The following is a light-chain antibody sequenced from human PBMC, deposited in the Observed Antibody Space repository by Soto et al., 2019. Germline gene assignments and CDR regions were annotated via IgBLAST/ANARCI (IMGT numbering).Light chain of an antibody. Sequence: ALSQSPGTLSLSPGERAALSCRASRSVSSNYLGWYQQKPGQAPRLLIYAVSTRATGIPDRFSGSGSGTDFTLTISRLEPEDSALYFCQQYRPSPAISFGQGTRLEIK. V-gene: IGKV3-20*01. CDR3: QQYRPSPAIS. J-gene: IGKJ5*01. CDR2: AVS. CDR1: RSVSSNY.